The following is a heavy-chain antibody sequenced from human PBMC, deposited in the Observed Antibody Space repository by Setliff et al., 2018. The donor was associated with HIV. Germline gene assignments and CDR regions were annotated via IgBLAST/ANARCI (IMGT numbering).Heavy chain of an antibody. CDR2: ISPYNGHT. V-gene: IGHV1-18*01. CDR1: GYTFTTYD. Sequence: ASVKVSCKASGYTFTTYDITWVRQAHGQGLEWLGWISPYNGHTNFAQKFQGRVTMTTDTATSTAYMEVRSLRSDDTAVYYCAMTDYGGNSGGNYFDYWGQGSLVTVSS. J-gene: IGHJ4*02. CDR3: AMTDYGGNSGGNYFDY. D-gene: IGHD4-17*01.